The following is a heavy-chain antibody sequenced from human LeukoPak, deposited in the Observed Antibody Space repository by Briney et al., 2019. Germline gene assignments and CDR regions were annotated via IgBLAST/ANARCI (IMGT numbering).Heavy chain of an antibody. V-gene: IGHV1-46*01. CDR1: GYTFISYY. J-gene: IGHJ5*02. CDR2: IYPRGGST. Sequence: ASVKVSCKASGYTFISYYMHWVRQAPGQWLEWMGTIYPRGGSTSYVQKSQGRVTMTRDTSTSTVYMELSSLRSEDTAVYYCARFRVGGSGSYYPPFDPWGQGTLVTVSS. CDR3: ARFRVGGSGSYYPPFDP. D-gene: IGHD3-10*01.